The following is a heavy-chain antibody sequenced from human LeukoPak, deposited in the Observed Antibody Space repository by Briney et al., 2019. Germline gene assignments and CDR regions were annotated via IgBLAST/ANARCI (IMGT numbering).Heavy chain of an antibody. D-gene: IGHD6-13*01. CDR1: GGSISSYY. V-gene: IGHV4-59*01. CDR3: ARDGSGYSSSWLYY. Sequence: SETLSLTCTVSGGSISSYYWSWIRQPPGKGLEWIGCIYYSGSTNYNPSLKSRVTISVDTSKNQFSLKLSSVTAADTAVYYCARDGSGYSSSWLYYWGQGTLVTVS. CDR2: IYYSGST. J-gene: IGHJ4*02.